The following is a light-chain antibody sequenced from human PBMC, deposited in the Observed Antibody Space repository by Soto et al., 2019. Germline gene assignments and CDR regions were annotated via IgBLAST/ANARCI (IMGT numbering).Light chain of an antibody. CDR3: AAWDDSLNGLL. Sequence: QSVLTQPPSASGTPGQVFTISCSGSNSNIGDNSVNWYQQLPGTAPKLLIYSDNRRPSGVPDRFSGPKSGTSASLAISGLQSEDEAEYYCAAWDDSLNGLLFGGGTQLTVL. CDR2: SDN. J-gene: IGLJ7*01. V-gene: IGLV1-44*01. CDR1: NSNIGDNS.